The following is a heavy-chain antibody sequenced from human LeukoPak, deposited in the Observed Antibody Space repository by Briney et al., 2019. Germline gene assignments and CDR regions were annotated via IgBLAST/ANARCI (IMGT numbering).Heavy chain of an antibody. J-gene: IGHJ3*02. Sequence: PSETLSLTCTVSGGSISSGGYYWSWIRQHPGTGLEWIGYIYHSGSTYYNPSLKSRVTISVDRSKNQFSLKLSSVTAADTAMYYCARVNTYYYDSSGSHDAFDIWGQGTMVTVSS. D-gene: IGHD3-22*01. CDR3: ARVNTYYYDSSGSHDAFDI. CDR1: GGSISSGGYY. V-gene: IGHV4-30-2*01. CDR2: IYHSGST.